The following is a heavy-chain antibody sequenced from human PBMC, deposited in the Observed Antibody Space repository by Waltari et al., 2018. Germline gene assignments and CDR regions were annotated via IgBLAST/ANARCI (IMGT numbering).Heavy chain of an antibody. J-gene: IGHJ4*01. V-gene: IGHV4-39*07. D-gene: IGHD3-10*01. Sequence: QVLLQESGPRLVKASEALSLTCTVSGGPINTRTYYWAWIRQPPGKGLEWVGHVDYSGATYFNPSLGSRVTLSVDTSKNQFFLKLKSVTAADTAVYFCARVGSGDFQWTFFDNWGQGTRVTVSS. CDR1: GGPINTRTYY. CDR3: ARVGSGDFQWTFFDN. CDR2: VDYSGAT.